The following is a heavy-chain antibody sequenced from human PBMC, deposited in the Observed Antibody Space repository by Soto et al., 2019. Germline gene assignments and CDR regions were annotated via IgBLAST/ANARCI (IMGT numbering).Heavy chain of an antibody. J-gene: IGHJ3*01. Sequence: GGSLRLSCAASGFTFSSYSMNWVRQAPGKGLEWVSTISANGGDTYYADSVEGRFTISRDNSKSSLYLQMNSLRAEDAAIYYCAKAATSVSHWDAFDFWGQGTMVTVSS. CDR3: AKAATSVSHWDAFDF. CDR1: GFTFSSYS. CDR2: ISANGGDT. D-gene: IGHD1-1*01. V-gene: IGHV3-23*01.